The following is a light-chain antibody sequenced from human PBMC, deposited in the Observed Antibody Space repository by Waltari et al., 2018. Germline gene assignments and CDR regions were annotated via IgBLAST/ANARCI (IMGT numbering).Light chain of an antibody. CDR2: DTS. J-gene: IGKJ1*01. CDR1: QNVGRS. Sequence: IVLTQSPGTLSLSPGASATLSCRASQNVGRSLVWYQQKPGQAPRLLIYDTSTRATGIPDRFSGSGSGTDFSLTIARLEPEDFAVYYCQHNVRLPVTFGQGTKVEI. CDR3: QHNVRLPVT. V-gene: IGKV3-20*01.